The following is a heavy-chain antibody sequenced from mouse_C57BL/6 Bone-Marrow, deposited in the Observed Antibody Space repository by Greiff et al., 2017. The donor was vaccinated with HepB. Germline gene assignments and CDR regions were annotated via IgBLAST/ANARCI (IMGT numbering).Heavy chain of an antibody. D-gene: IGHD1-1*01. J-gene: IGHJ2*01. CDR3: TRMVLRYHNYFDFDY. CDR2: ISYDGSN. CDR1: GYSITSGYY. V-gene: IGHV3-6*01. Sequence: DVKLQESGPGLVKPSQSLSLTCSVTGYSITSGYYWYWIRQFPGNKLEWMGYISYDGSNNYNPSLKNRISITRDTSKNQFFLKLNSVTTEDTATYYCTRMVLRYHNYFDFDYWGQGTTLTVSS.